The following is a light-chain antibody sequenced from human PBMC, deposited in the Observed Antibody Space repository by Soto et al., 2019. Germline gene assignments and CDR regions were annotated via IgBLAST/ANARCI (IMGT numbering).Light chain of an antibody. CDR2: GAS. J-gene: IGKJ1*01. Sequence: EFVLTQSPGTLSLSPGERATLSCRASQTVRNNYLAWYQQKPGHGPRLLIYGASRRATGIPDRFSASESGTDFTLTISSLEPEDFAVYFCQQYDSTPWTFGQGTKVDIK. V-gene: IGKV3-20*01. CDR3: QQYDSTPWT. CDR1: QTVRNNY.